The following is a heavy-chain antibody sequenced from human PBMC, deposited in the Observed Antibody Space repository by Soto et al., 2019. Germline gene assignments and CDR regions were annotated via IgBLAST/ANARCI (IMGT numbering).Heavy chain of an antibody. V-gene: IGHV3-30-3*01. J-gene: IGHJ5*02. Sequence: PGRSLRLSCAASGFTLSSYAVHWVRQAPGMGLEWVAVISYDGSNKYYADSVKGRFTVSRDNSKNTLYLQMNSLRSEDTAVYYCARDPGYSYGNTWGQGTLVTLSS. CDR1: GFTLSSYA. CDR3: ARDPGYSYGNT. D-gene: IGHD5-18*01. CDR2: ISYDGSNK.